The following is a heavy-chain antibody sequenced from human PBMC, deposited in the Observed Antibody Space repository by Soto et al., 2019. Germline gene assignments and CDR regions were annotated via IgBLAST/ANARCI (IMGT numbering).Heavy chain of an antibody. CDR1: GFTFRGYG. CDR3: ARYNGDLGAFDI. V-gene: IGHV3-33*01. Sequence: QVQLVESGGGVVQPGRSLRLSCAASGFTFRGYGMHGVRKAQGRGREWVALIWYDGRNKYYADSVSGRFTISRDNSKNTLYLKMNSLRAEDTAMYYCARYNGDLGAFDIWGQGTVVTVSS. D-gene: IGHD4-17*01. CDR2: IWYDGRNK. J-gene: IGHJ3*02.